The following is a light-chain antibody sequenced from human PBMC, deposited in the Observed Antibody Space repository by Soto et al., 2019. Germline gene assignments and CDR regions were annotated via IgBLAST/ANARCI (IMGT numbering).Light chain of an antibody. CDR2: GAS. V-gene: IGKV3-15*01. CDR1: QSVSSSY. Sequence: EIVLTQSPGTLSLSPGERATLSCRAIQSVSSSYLAWYQQKPGQAPRLLIYGASTRATGIPARFSGSGSGTEFTLTISSLQSEDFALYYCQQYNNWPPVTFGQGTRLEIK. J-gene: IGKJ5*01. CDR3: QQYNNWPPVT.